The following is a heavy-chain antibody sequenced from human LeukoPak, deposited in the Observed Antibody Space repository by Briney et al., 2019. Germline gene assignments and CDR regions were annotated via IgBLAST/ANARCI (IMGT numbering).Heavy chain of an antibody. CDR3: ARGALLWFGDPSPAYHAFDI. CDR2: IYYSGST. D-gene: IGHD3-10*01. CDR1: GGSISSSSYY. Sequence: PSETLSLTCTVSGGSISSSSYYWGWIRQPPGKGLEWIGSIYYSGSTNYNPSLKSRVTISVDTSKNQFSLKLSSVTAADTAVYYCARGALLWFGDPSPAYHAFDIWGQGTMVTVSS. V-gene: IGHV4-39*07. J-gene: IGHJ3*02.